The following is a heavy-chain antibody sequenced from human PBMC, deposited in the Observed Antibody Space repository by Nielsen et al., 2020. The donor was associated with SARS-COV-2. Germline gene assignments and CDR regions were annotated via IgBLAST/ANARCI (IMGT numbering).Heavy chain of an antibody. V-gene: IGHV3-11*01. CDR2: ISSSGSTI. D-gene: IGHD1-26*01. CDR3: ARDEWEPTGGYYYGMDV. J-gene: IGHJ6*02. Sequence: GESLKISCAASGFTFSDYYMSWIRQAPGKGLEWVSYISSSGSTIYYADSVKGRFTISRDNAKNSLYLQMNSLRAEDTAVYYCARDEWEPTGGYYYGMDVRGQGTTVTVSS. CDR1: GFTFSDYY.